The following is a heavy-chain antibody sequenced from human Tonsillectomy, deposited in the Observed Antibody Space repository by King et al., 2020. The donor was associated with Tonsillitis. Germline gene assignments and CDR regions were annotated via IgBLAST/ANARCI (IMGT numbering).Heavy chain of an antibody. Sequence: VQLVESGGGVVQPGRSLRLSCAASGFTFSSYGMHWVRQAPGKGLEWVAAISYDRSNQYYADPMKGRFTISRDNSKNTLYLQMNSLRAEDTAMYYCVRDPKSGWYFDLWGRGTLVTVSS. J-gene: IGHJ2*01. CDR3: VRDPKSGWYFDL. CDR1: GFTFSSYG. CDR2: ISYDRSNQ. V-gene: IGHV3-33*05.